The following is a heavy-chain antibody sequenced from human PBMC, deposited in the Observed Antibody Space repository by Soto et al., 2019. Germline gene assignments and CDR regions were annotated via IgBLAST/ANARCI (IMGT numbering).Heavy chain of an antibody. CDR1: GFTFSSYI. Sequence: GGSLRLSCAASGFTFSSYIMNWVRQAPGKGLEWVSYISSSSSTIYYVDSVKGRFTISRDNAKNSLYLQMNSLRAEDTAVYYCARVETYGSGSYSSPPDYYYYMDVWGKGTTVTVSS. D-gene: IGHD3-10*01. CDR3: ARVETYGSGSYSSPPDYYYYMDV. J-gene: IGHJ6*03. V-gene: IGHV3-48*01. CDR2: ISSSSSTI.